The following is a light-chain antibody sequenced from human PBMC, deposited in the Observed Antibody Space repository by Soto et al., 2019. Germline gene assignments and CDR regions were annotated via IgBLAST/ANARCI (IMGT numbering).Light chain of an antibody. CDR3: QQYKSQWT. Sequence: DIQMTQSPSTLSASVWDRVTITFRASQSISSELAWYQQKPGKAPKLVMYDVSNLQSGVPSRFSGRGSGTEFTLTISSLQPDDFATYFCQQYKSQWTFGQGTKVDIK. CDR2: DVS. CDR1: QSISSE. J-gene: IGKJ1*01. V-gene: IGKV1-5*01.